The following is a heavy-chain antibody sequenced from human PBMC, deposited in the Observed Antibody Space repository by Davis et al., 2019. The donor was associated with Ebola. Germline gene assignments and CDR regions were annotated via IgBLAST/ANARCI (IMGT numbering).Heavy chain of an antibody. D-gene: IGHD4-11*01. V-gene: IGHV3-21*01. CDR2: ISSSSSYI. CDR3: ARGQPYRPFDY. CDR1: GFTFSSYS. Sequence: GESLKISCAASGFTFSSYSMNWVRQAPGKGLEWVSSISSSSSYIYYADSVKGRFTISRDNAKNSLYLQMNSLRAEDTAVYYCARGQPYRPFDYWGQGTLVTVSS. J-gene: IGHJ4*02.